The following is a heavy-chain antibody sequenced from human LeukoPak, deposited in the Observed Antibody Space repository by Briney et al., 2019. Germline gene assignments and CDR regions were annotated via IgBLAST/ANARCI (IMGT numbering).Heavy chain of an antibody. CDR2: IIPIFGTA. J-gene: IGHJ5*02. CDR3: AREKPHYDFWSGYYRRAYNWFDP. CDR1: GGTFSSYA. V-gene: IGHV1-69*13. D-gene: IGHD3-3*01. Sequence: ASVKVSCKASGGTFSSYAISWVRQAPGQGLEWMGGIIPIFGTANYAQKFQGRVTITVDESTSTAYMELSSLRSEDTAVYYCAREKPHYDFWSGYYRRAYNWFDPWGQGTLVTVSS.